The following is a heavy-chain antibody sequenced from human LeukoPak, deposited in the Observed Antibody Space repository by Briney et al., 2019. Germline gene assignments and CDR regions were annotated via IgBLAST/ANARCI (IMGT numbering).Heavy chain of an antibody. D-gene: IGHD3-16*01. Sequence: GASVKVSCKASGYTCTSYDINWVRQATGQGLEWMGWMNPNSGNTGYAQKFQGRVTMTRNTSISTAYMELSSLRSEDTAVYYCARTGIWGCGFDPWGQGTLVTVSS. J-gene: IGHJ5*02. CDR3: ARTGIWGCGFDP. CDR1: GYTCTSYD. V-gene: IGHV1-8*01. CDR2: MNPNSGNT.